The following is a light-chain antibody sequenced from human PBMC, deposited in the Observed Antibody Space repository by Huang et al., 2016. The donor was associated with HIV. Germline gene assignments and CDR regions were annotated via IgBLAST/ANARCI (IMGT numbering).Light chain of an antibody. CDR1: QGISNS. V-gene: IGKV1-NL1*01. Sequence: IQMTHSPSSLSASVGDRVTITCRASQGISNSLAWYRQKPGKAPDSLLYAASRLQSGVPSRFTVGGSGTDYTFTISSLQPEDFATYFCQQYYDPPYSFGQGTKLEIK. J-gene: IGKJ2*01. CDR3: QQYYDPPYS. CDR2: AAS.